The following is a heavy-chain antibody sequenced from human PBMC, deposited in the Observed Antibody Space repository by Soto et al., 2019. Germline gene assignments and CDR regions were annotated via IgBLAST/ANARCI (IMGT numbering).Heavy chain of an antibody. J-gene: IGHJ5*02. V-gene: IGHV3-33*01. D-gene: IGHD4-4*01. CDR3: AREANDYINNPLYFADR. CDR2: IWYDGSDT. Sequence: QIQLVESGGGVVQPGGTLRLSCSTNGFTFRNYGFQWVRQAPGKGLEWVADIWYDGSDTKYADSVKGRFTISRDDSRGTVFLQMGSLRVEDTAIYFCAREANDYINNPLYFADRWGPGTLVIVSS. CDR1: GFTFRNYG.